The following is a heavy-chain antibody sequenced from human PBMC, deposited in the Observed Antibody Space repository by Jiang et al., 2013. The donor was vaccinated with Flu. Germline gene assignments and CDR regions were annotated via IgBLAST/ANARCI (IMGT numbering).Heavy chain of an antibody. D-gene: IGHD2-15*01. V-gene: IGHV7-4-1*02. CDR3: ARDFRKRLGYCSGGSCYSYFQH. Sequence: GQGLEWMGWINTNTGNPTYAQGFTGRFVFSLDTSVSTAYLQISSLKAEDTAVYYCARDFRKRLGYCSGGSCYSYFQHWGQGTLVTVSS. CDR2: INTNTGNP. J-gene: IGHJ1*01.